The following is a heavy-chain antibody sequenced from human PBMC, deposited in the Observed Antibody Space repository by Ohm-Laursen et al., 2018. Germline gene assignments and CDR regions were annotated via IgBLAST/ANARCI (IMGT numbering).Heavy chain of an antibody. CDR3: ARDETGSSVFGPYYYGMDV. CDR1: GYSFTKYY. Sequence: ASVKVSCKVSGYSFTKYYINWVRQAPGQGLEWVGIINPTGGTASYAEKFQGRVTLTRDTSTGTVYLELNSLISEDTALYYCARDETGSSVFGPYYYGMDVWGQGTTVTVSS. J-gene: IGHJ6*02. D-gene: IGHD3-9*01. V-gene: IGHV1-46*01. CDR2: INPTGGTA.